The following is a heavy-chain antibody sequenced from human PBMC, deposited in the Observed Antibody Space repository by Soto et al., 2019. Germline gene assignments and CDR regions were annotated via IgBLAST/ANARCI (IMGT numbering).Heavy chain of an antibody. CDR3: ATDSGYSSASAYYFDF. D-gene: IGHD5-12*01. Sequence: PGGSLRLSCAASGFTFSDYYMSWIRQAPGKGLEWVSFISSRASTIYYADSVKGRFTISRDNAKNSLYLQMNRLRADDTAVYYCATDSGYSSASAYYFDFWGQGA. CDR1: GFTFSDYY. V-gene: IGHV3-11*01. J-gene: IGHJ4*02. CDR2: ISSRASTI.